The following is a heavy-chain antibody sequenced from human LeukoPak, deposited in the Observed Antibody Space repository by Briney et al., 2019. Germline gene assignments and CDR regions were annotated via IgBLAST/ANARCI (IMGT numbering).Heavy chain of an antibody. CDR3: ARSNGGRYNWFDP. J-gene: IGHJ5*02. Sequence: GGSLRLSCAASGFTFSSYSMNWVRQAPGKGLEWVSSISSSSSYIYYADSVKGRFTISRDNAKNSLYLQMNSLRAKDTAVYYCARSNGGRYNWFDPWGQGTLVTVSS. V-gene: IGHV3-21*01. D-gene: IGHD1-1*01. CDR2: ISSSSSYI. CDR1: GFTFSSYS.